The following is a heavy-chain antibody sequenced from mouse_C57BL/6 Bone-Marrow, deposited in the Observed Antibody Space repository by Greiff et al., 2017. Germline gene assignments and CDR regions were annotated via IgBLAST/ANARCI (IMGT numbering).Heavy chain of an antibody. CDR2: INPNNGGT. CDR3: ARGYGSSYDYYAMDY. D-gene: IGHD1-1*01. J-gene: IGHJ4*01. Sequence: VQLKHSGPELVKPGASVKISCKASGYTFTDYYMNWVKQSHGKSLEWIGDINPNNGGTSYNQKFKGKATLTVDKSSSTAYMELRSLTSEDSAVYYCARGYGSSYDYYAMDYWGQGTSVTVSS. CDR1: GYTFTDYY. V-gene: IGHV1-26*01.